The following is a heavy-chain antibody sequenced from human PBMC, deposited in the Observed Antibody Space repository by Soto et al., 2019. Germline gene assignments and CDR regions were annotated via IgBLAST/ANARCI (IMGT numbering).Heavy chain of an antibody. Sequence: EVQLVESGGGLVQPGGSLKLSCAASGFTFSGSAMHWVRQASGKGLEWVGHIRSKANSYATAYAASVKGRFTISRDDSKNTAYLQMNSLKTEDTAVYYCTRHLVQKNYYGMDVWGQGTTVTVSS. J-gene: IGHJ6*02. V-gene: IGHV3-73*02. CDR1: GFTFSGSA. D-gene: IGHD2-2*01. CDR2: IRSKANSYAT. CDR3: TRHLVQKNYYGMDV.